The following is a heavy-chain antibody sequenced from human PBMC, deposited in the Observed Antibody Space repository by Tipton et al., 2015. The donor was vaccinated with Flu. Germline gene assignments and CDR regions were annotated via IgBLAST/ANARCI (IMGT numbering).Heavy chain of an antibody. CDR3: ARESVQGVGSHYTGMDV. J-gene: IGHJ6*02. D-gene: IGHD3-10*01. V-gene: IGHV1-18*04. CDR2: ISPYTGNT. CDR1: GYTFNTYG. Sequence: QVQLVQSGGELKKPGASVKVSCKASGYTFNTYGVTWVRQAPGQGLEWMGWISPYTGNTNYAQKVRGRLTMTTDTSTSTAYMVPTSLRSDDTAVYYCARESVQGVGSHYTGMDVWGQGTTVTVSS.